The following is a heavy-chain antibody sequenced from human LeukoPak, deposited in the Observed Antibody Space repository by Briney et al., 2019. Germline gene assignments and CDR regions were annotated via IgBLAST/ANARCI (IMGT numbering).Heavy chain of an antibody. CDR2: ISYAGSNK. V-gene: IGHV3-30*04. Sequence: GGSLRLSCAASGFTFSSYAMHWVRQAPGKGLEWVAVISYAGSNKYYADSVKGRFTISRDNSKNTLYLQMNSLRAEDTAVYYCATPPTVTRNYWGQGILVTVSS. CDR1: GFTFSSYA. J-gene: IGHJ4*02. CDR3: ATPPTVTRNY. D-gene: IGHD4-17*01.